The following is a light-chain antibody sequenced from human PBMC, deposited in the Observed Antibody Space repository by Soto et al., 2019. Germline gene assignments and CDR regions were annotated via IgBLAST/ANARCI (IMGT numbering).Light chain of an antibody. Sequence: QAVVTQEPSSSVSPGGTVTLTCGLSSGSVSTTYYPSWYQQTPGQAPRTLIYNTNTRSSGVTDRFSGSILGNTAALTITGAQADDESDYDCLLFMGSGFWVFGGGTQLTVL. V-gene: IGLV8-61*01. CDR1: SGSVSTTYY. CDR2: NTN. CDR3: LLFMGSGFWV. J-gene: IGLJ3*02.